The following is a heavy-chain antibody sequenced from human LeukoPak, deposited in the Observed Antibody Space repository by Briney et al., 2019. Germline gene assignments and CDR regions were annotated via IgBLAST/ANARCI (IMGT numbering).Heavy chain of an antibody. CDR3: AKDLDYGDYSEYFQH. CDR2: ISGSGGST. CDR1: GFTFSSYA. Sequence: PGGSLRLSCAASGFTFSSYAMRWVRQAPGKGLEWVSAISGSGGSTYYADSVKGRFTISRDNSKNTLYLQMNSLRAEDTAVYYCAKDLDYGDYSEYFQHWGQGTLVTVSS. D-gene: IGHD4-17*01. J-gene: IGHJ1*01. V-gene: IGHV3-23*01.